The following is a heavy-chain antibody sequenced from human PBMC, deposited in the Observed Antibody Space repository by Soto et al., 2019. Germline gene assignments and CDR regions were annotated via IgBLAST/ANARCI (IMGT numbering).Heavy chain of an antibody. D-gene: IGHD3-22*01. Sequence: EVQLVESGGGLVQPGGSLRLSCAASGFTFNSYDMHWVRQPTGKGLEWVSAIGISGDTHYPGSVKGRFTISRENAKNSLYLQMNSPSAGDTAGYYCARGSGYPDYYTGMDVWCQGTTVTATS. J-gene: IGHJ6*02. V-gene: IGHV3-13*01. CDR1: GFTFNSYD. CDR3: ARGSGYPDYYTGMDV. CDR2: IGISGDT.